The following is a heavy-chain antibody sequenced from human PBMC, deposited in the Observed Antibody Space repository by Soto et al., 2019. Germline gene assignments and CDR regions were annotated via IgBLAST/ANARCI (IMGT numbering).Heavy chain of an antibody. J-gene: IGHJ4*02. CDR2: FYYSGTT. Sequence: ETLSLACTVSGDSITASYSNWAWIRQPPGKGLEWIGTFYYSGTTSQNPPLRGRITISGDTSRNQFSLNLRSVTAADSGVYYCEKLVRDDVRRSDLDHWGQGTLVTVYS. D-gene: IGHD3-10*02. CDR3: EKLVRDDVRRSDLDH. CDR1: GDSITASYSN. V-gene: IGHV4-39*01.